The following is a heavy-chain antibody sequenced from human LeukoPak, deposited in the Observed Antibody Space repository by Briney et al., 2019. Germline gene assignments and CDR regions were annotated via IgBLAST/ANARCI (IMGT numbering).Heavy chain of an antibody. CDR2: ISSSSSYI. CDR1: GFTFSSYE. V-gene: IGHV3-21*01. CDR3: AKDEDHDYGDYYFDS. D-gene: IGHD4-17*01. J-gene: IGHJ4*02. Sequence: GGSLRLSCAASGFTFSSYEMNWVRQAPGKGLEWVSSISSSSSYIYYADSVKGRFTISRDDSKNTLYLQMNSLRAEDTAVYYCAKDEDHDYGDYYFDSWGQGTLVTVSS.